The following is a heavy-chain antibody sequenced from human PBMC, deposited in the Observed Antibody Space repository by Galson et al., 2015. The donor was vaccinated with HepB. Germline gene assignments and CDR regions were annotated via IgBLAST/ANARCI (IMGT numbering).Heavy chain of an antibody. V-gene: IGHV1-18*01. J-gene: IGHJ6*03. CDR2: ISAYNGNT. Sequence: SVKVSCKASGYTFTSYGISWVRQAPGQGLEWMGWISAYNGNTNYAQKLQGRVTMTTDTSTSTAYMELRSLRSDDTAVYYCARDGYYDFWSGYWPYYYMDVWGKGTTVTVSS. CDR3: ARDGYYDFWSGYWPYYYMDV. D-gene: IGHD3-3*01. CDR1: GYTFTSYG.